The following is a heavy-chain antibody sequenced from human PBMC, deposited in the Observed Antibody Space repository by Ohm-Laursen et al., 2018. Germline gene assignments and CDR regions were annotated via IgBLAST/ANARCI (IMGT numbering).Heavy chain of an antibody. CDR1: GDTFINYD. CDR2: MIPKSGDT. V-gene: IGHV1-8*01. D-gene: IGHD1-7*01. CDR3: ARGRLSGTRRALDI. Sequence: ASVYASCKPSGDTFINYDTHCARQASGQGLEWMGWMIPKSGDTGYAHKFQGRVTMARNASISTANMEMSSLRSEDTAVYYCARGRLSGTRRALDIWGQGTMVTVSS. J-gene: IGHJ3*02.